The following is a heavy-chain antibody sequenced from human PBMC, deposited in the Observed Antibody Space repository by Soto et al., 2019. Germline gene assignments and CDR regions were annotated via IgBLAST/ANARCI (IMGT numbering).Heavy chain of an antibody. CDR2: ISYDGSNK. V-gene: IGHV3-30*18. J-gene: IGHJ3*02. CDR3: AKDHRSAFDI. CDR1: GFTFSSYG. Sequence: LRLSCAASGFTFSSYGMHWVRQAPGKGLEWVAVISYDGSNKYYADSVKGRFTISRDNSKNTLYLQMNSLRAEDTAVYYCAKDHRSAFDIWGQGTMVTVSS.